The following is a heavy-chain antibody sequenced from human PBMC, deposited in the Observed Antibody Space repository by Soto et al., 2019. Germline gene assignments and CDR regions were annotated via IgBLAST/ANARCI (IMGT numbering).Heavy chain of an antibody. CDR2: IIPVLGIA. Sequence: QVQLVQSGAEVKKPGSSVKVSCKASGGTFSSYTISWVRQAPGQGLEWMGRIIPVLGIANYAQKYQGRVTITADKSTSTDYKELSSRRSEDTAVYYCARGSSSWYSYYYYGMDVWGQGTTLTVSS. CDR1: GGTFSSYT. J-gene: IGHJ6*02. V-gene: IGHV1-69*02. D-gene: IGHD6-13*01. CDR3: ARGSSSWYSYYYYGMDV.